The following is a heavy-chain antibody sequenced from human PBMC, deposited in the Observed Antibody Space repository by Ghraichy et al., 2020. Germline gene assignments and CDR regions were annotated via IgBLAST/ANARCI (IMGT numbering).Heavy chain of an antibody. CDR2: INHSGST. CDR1: GGSFSGYY. J-gene: IGHJ4*02. CDR3: ARGRGRWLQKIDY. D-gene: IGHD5-24*01. Sequence: SETLSLTCAVYGGSFSGYYWSWIRQPPGNGLEWIGEINHSGSTNYNPSLKSRVTISVDTSKNQFSLKLSSVTAADTAVYYCARGRGRWLQKIDYWGQGTLVTVSS. V-gene: IGHV4-34*01.